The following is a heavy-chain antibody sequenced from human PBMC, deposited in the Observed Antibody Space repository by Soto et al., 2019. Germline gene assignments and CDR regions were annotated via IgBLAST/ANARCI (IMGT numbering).Heavy chain of an antibody. D-gene: IGHD2-15*01. CDR3: AKDWVSGSSPY. J-gene: IGHJ4*02. V-gene: IGHV3-23*01. Sequence: WSLRLSCTASGFTFSSNAMSWVLQAPGKGLEWVSSISGSAGVTYYADSVKGRFTISRDNPKNALYLQMNSLRAEDTAVYYCAKDWVSGSSPYWGQGTLVTVSS. CDR1: GFTFSSNA. CDR2: ISGSAGVT.